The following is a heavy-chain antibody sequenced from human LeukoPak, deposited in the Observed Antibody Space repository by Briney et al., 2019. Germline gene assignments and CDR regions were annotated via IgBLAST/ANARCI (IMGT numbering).Heavy chain of an antibody. CDR3: ARGWEWFQPFDY. V-gene: IGHV4-59*01. J-gene: IGHJ4*02. CDR2: IYYSGST. D-gene: IGHD3-3*01. Sequence: SETLSLTCTVSGGSISSYYWSWIRQPPGKGLEWIGYIYYSGSTNYNPSLKSRVTISVDTSKNQFSLKLSSVTAAHTAVYYCARGWEWFQPFDYWGQGTLVTVSS. CDR1: GGSISSYY.